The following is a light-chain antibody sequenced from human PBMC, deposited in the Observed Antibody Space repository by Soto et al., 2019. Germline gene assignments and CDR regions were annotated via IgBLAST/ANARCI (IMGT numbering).Light chain of an antibody. Sequence: QSVLTQPPSMSGAPGQRVTISCTGGSSDIGAGYDVHWYQQFPGTAPKLLIYSNINRPSGVPDRFSGSKSGTSASLAITGLQAEDEADYYCQSYDSSLGGSKGVFGGGTKVTVL. J-gene: IGLJ3*02. CDR2: SNI. CDR1: SSDIGAGYD. V-gene: IGLV1-40*01. CDR3: QSYDSSLGGSKGV.